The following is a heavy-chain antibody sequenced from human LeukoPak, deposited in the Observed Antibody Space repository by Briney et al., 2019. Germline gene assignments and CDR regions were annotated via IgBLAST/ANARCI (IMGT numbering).Heavy chain of an antibody. CDR2: INPNSGGT. V-gene: IGHV1-2*02. CDR3: ARVSRGRGVIISYWFDP. D-gene: IGHD3-10*01. J-gene: IGHJ5*02. CDR1: GYTFTGYY. Sequence: GASVKVSCKASGYTFTGYYMHWVRQAPGQGLEWMGWINPNSGGTNYAQKFQGRVTMTRDTSISTAYMELSRLRSDDTAVYYCARVSRGRGVIISYWFDPWGQGTLVTVSS.